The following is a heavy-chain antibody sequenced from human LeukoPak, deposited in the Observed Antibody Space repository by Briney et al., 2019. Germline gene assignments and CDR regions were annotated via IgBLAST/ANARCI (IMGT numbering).Heavy chain of an antibody. V-gene: IGHV3-23*01. CDR1: GFAFSTYA. J-gene: IGHJ4*02. CDR3: AKARGSSVYEQFDY. CDR2: ISTSGRAT. Sequence: GGSLRLSCAASGFAFSTYAMTWVRQAPEKGLQWVSTISTSGRATYYADSVEGRFTISRDNSKNTLYLQMISLRADDTAVYYCAKARGSSVYEQFDYWGQGTQVTVSP. D-gene: IGHD5/OR15-5a*01.